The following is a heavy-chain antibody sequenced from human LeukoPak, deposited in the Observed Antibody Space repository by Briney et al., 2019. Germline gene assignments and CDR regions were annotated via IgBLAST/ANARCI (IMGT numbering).Heavy chain of an antibody. Sequence: PSETLSLTCTVSGGSIRNPSFYWGWIRQSPGKGLEWIGSIYQSGRTYNNPSLKSRVTISSDTSKNYFSLKLTSVTAADTAVYYCASGHCNSTTCPYYYYYMDVWGKGTPVTVSS. J-gene: IGHJ6*03. CDR1: GGSIRNPSFY. CDR3: ASGHCNSTTCPYYYYYMDV. V-gene: IGHV4-39*07. CDR2: IYQSGRT. D-gene: IGHD2-2*03.